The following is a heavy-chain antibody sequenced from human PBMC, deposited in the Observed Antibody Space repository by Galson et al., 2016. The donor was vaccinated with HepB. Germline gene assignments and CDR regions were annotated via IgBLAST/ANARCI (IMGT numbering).Heavy chain of an antibody. Sequence: SLRLSCAASGFTFTSYAMSWVRQAPGKGLEWVAAISGSGGSTYYADSVKGRFTISRDYSKNTLHLQMTSLTAEDTAVYYCSKGRFYHDGSGYYQRPFVAYFDFWGQGTLVSVSS. CDR3: SKGRFYHDGSGYYQRPFVAYFDF. CDR2: ISGSGGST. J-gene: IGHJ4*02. CDR1: GFTFTSYA. D-gene: IGHD3-22*01. V-gene: IGHV3-23*01.